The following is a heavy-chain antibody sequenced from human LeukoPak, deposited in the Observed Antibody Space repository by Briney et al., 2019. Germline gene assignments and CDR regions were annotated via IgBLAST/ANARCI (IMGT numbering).Heavy chain of an antibody. Sequence: PSETLSLTYAVYGGSFSGYYWSWIRQPPGKGLEWIGEINHSGSTIYNPSLKSRVTISVDTSKNQFSLKLSSVTAADTAVYYCASRADYDILTCYEYYFDYWGQGTLVTVSS. CDR2: INHSGST. D-gene: IGHD3-9*01. V-gene: IGHV4-34*01. J-gene: IGHJ4*02. CDR3: ASRADYDILTCYEYYFDY. CDR1: GGSFSGYY.